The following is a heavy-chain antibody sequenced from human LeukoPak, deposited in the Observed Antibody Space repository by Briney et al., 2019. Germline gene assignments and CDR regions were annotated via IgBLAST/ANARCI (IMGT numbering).Heavy chain of an antibody. CDR1: GGSISSSSYY. CDR2: IYYSGST. D-gene: IGHD3-16*01. J-gene: IGHJ3*02. V-gene: IGHV4-39*07. Sequence: SETLSLTCTVSGGSISSSSYYCGWIRQPPGKGLEWIGTIYYSGSTYNPSLKSRVTISVDTSKNQFSLRLNSVTAADTAMYYCARVGFGGRAFDIWGQGTMVTVSS. CDR3: ARVGFGGRAFDI.